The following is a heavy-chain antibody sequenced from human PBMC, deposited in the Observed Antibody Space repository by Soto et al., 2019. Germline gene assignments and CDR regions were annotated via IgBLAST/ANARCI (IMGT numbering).Heavy chain of an antibody. CDR1: GFTFSNYA. CDR3: ASGDPVYGNRRIAFDI. D-gene: IGHD7-27*01. V-gene: IGHV3-30-3*01. CDR2: ISYDGAKK. Sequence: ESGGGVVQPGRALRLSCAASGFTFSNYAMHWVRQAPGKGLEWVAVISYDGAKKYYVDSVKGRFTISRDNSKNTLFLQMNSLRAEDTAVYYCASGDPVYGNRRIAFDIWGQGTMVTVSS. J-gene: IGHJ3*02.